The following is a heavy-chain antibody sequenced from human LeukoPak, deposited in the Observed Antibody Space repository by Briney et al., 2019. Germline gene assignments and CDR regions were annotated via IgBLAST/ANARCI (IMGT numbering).Heavy chain of an antibody. CDR2: INPNSGGT. CDR1: GYTFTGYY. J-gene: IGHJ5*02. V-gene: IGHV1-2*02. Sequence: ASVTVSCKASGYTFTGYYMHWVRQAPGQGLEWIGWINPNSGGTNYAQKFQGRVTMTRDTSISTAYMELSRLRSDDTAVYYCARDFSSSTSFNWFDPWGQGTLVTVSS. D-gene: IGHD2-2*01. CDR3: ARDFSSSTSFNWFDP.